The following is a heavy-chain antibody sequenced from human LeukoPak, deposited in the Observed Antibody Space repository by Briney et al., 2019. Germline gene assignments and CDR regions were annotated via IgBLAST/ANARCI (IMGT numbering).Heavy chain of an antibody. J-gene: IGHJ6*03. D-gene: IGHD3-16*02. V-gene: IGHV4-34*01. Sequence: PSETLSLTCAVYGRSFSGYYWRWIRQPPGKGQEWIGEINHSGSTNYNPSLNSRVTISVDTSKNQFSLKLSSVTAADTAVYYCARQYDYVWGSYRYYYYMDVWGKGTTVTVSS. CDR2: INHSGST. CDR3: ARQYDYVWGSYRYYYYMDV. CDR1: GRSFSGYY.